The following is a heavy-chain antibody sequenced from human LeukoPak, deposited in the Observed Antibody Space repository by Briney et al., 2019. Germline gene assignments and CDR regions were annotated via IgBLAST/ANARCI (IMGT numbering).Heavy chain of an antibody. CDR1: SGSISSPPYY. D-gene: IGHD2-8*01. CDR3: ARGPGSATKEAFDI. V-gene: IGHV4-61*02. CDR2: IYSSGIF. Sequence: SETLSLTCTVSSGSISSPPYYWSWIRQPAGKEVGWIGRIYSSGIFDYNPSLKSRVTLSIDTSKNSFSLRLSSVTATDTAVYYCARGPGSATKEAFDIWGQGTMVTVSS. J-gene: IGHJ3*02.